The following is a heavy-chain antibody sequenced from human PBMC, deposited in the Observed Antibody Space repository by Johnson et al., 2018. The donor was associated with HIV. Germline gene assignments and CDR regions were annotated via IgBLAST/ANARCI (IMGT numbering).Heavy chain of an antibody. CDR1: GFTFSSYG. D-gene: IGHD3-16*01. CDR3: ASMGLGGNAFDI. J-gene: IGHJ3*02. CDR2: ISYDGSNK. V-gene: IGHV3-30*03. Sequence: QVQLVESGGGVVQPGRSLRLSCAASGFTFSSYGMHWVRQAPGKGLEWVAVISYDGSNKYYADSVKGRFTSSRDNSKNTLYLQMNSLRAEDTAVYHCASMGLGGNAFDIWGQGTMVTVSS.